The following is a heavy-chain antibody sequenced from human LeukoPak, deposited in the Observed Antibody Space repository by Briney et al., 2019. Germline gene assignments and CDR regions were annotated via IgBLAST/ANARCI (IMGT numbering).Heavy chain of an antibody. CDR1: GFTVSSNY. V-gene: IGHV3-53*01. Sequence: GGSLRLSCAASGFTVSSNYMSWVRQAPRKGLEWVSVIYSGGSTYYADSVKGRFTISRDNSKNTLYLQMNSLRAEDTAVYYCARASTFYGDYGDLDYWGQGTLVTVSS. D-gene: IGHD4-17*01. J-gene: IGHJ4*02. CDR3: ARASTFYGDYGDLDY. CDR2: IYSGGST.